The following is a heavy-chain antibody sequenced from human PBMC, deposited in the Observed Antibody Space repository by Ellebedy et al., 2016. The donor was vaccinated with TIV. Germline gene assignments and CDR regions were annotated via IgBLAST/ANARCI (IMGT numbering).Heavy chain of an antibody. V-gene: IGHV3-30*03. CDR1: GFTFSSYG. J-gene: IGHJ6*02. CDR3: ARDSQLWELQVHGMDV. Sequence: GESLKISCAASGFTFSSYGMNWVRQAPGKGLEWVAAISFDGVSQYYGDSVKGRFTISRDTSKNTLHLQMNSLRVEDTAVYYCARDSQLWELQVHGMDVWGQGTTVTVSS. CDR2: ISFDGVSQ. D-gene: IGHD3-16*01.